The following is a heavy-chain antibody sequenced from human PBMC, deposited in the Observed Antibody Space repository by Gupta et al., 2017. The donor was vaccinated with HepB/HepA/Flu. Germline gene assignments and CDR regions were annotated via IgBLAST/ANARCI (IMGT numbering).Heavy chain of an antibody. V-gene: IGHV3-23*01. CDR3: AKGNAYGAV. D-gene: IGHD4-17*01. Sequence: EVQLLESGGGLVQPGGSLRLSCAASGFTVSNYGMAWVRQAPGKGLEWVSGINGDAGSKFYVDSVKGRFTISRDNSKNTLFLEINSLRVEDAAVYYCAKGNAYGAVWGQGTLVSVSS. J-gene: IGHJ4*02. CDR2: INGDAGSK. CDR1: GFTVSNYG.